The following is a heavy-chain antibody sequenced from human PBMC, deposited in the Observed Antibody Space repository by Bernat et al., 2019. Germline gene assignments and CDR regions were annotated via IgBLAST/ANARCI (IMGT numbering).Heavy chain of an antibody. V-gene: IGHV3-33*01. Sequence: QVQLVESGGGVVQPGRSLRLSCAASGFTFSSYGMHWVRQAPGKGLEWVAVIWYDGSNKYYADSVKGRFTISRDNSKNTLYLQMNSLRAEDTAVYYCARGMTYYDILTGYFFDYWGQGTLATVSS. CDR1: GFTFSSYG. CDR3: ARGMTYYDILTGYFFDY. CDR2: IWYDGSNK. J-gene: IGHJ4*02. D-gene: IGHD3-9*01.